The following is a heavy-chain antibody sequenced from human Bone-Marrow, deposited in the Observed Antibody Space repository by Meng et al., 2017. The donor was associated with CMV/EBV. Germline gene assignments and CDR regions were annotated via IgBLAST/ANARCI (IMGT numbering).Heavy chain of an antibody. CDR1: GFTFSSYA. Sequence: GESLKISCAASGFTFSSYAMHWVRQAPGKGLEWVAVISYDGSNKYYADSVKGRFTISRDNSKNTLYLQMNSLRAEDTAVYYCARVVKRGSGYYFDYWGQGTRVTVSS. J-gene: IGHJ4*02. CDR3: ARVVKRGSGYYFDY. CDR2: ISYDGSNK. V-gene: IGHV3-30-3*01. D-gene: IGHD3-10*01.